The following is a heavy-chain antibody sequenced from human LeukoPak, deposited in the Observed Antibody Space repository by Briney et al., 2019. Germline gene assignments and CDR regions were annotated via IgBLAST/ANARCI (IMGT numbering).Heavy chain of an antibody. CDR1: GFTFTSSA. J-gene: IGHJ4*02. Sequence: SVKVSCKASGFTFTSSAVQWVRQARGQRLEWIGWIVVGSGNTNYAQKFQERVTITRDMSTSTAYMELSSLRSEDTAVYYCAADPYYYDSSGYYLDYWGQGTLVTVSS. CDR3: AADPYYYDSSGYYLDY. V-gene: IGHV1-58*01. CDR2: IVVGSGNT. D-gene: IGHD3-22*01.